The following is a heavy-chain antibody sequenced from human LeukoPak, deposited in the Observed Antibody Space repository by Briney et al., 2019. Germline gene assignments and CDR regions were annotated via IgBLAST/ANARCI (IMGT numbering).Heavy chain of an antibody. V-gene: IGHV1-2*02. Sequence: ASVKVSCKASGYTFTGYYMHWVRQAPGQGLEWMGWINPNSGGTNYAQKFHGRITMTRDTSISTAYMELSRLRSDDPAVYYCARWELSGPYGMDVWGQGTTVTVSS. D-gene: IGHD1-26*01. J-gene: IGHJ6*02. CDR2: INPNSGGT. CDR1: GYTFTGYY. CDR3: ARWELSGPYGMDV.